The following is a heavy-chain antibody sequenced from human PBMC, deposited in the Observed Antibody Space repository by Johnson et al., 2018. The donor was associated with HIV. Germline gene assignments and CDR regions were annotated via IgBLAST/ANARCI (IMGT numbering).Heavy chain of an antibody. Sequence: QVQLVESGGGVVQPGRSLRLSCAASRFSFSNYSMHWVRQAPGKGLEWVAVISHDGSNKYYADSVKGRFTISRDNSKNTLYLQTNRLRAEDTAVYYCARDREYGLAWGWALDIWGQGTMVTVSS. CDR3: ARDREYGLAWGWALDI. D-gene: IGHD6-19*01. CDR2: ISHDGSNK. J-gene: IGHJ3*02. CDR1: RFSFSNYS. V-gene: IGHV3-30*04.